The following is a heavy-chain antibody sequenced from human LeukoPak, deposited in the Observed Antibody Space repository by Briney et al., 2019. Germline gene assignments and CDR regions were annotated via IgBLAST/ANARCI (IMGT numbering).Heavy chain of an antibody. Sequence: GRSLRLSCAASGFTFSSYAMHWVRQAPGKGLEWVAVISYDGSNKYYADSVKGRFTISRDNSKNTLYLQMNSLRAEDTAVYYCARSGLDGGNSAYWGQGTLVTVSS. CDR2: ISYDGSNK. CDR1: GFTFSSYA. J-gene: IGHJ4*02. CDR3: ARSGLDGGNSAY. D-gene: IGHD4-23*01. V-gene: IGHV3-30*04.